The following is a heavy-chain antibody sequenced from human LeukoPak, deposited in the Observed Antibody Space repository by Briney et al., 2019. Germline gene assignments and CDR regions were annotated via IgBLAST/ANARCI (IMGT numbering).Heavy chain of an antibody. CDR3: ARGSAVTANNFDF. CDR1: GFTFSNYW. Sequence: GGSLRLFCVVSGFTFSNYWMSWVRQAPGKGLEWVANIKQDESEKYYVDSVKGRFTISRDNAKNSLYLQMNSLRAEDTAVYYCARGSAVTANNFDFWGQGTLVTVSS. D-gene: IGHD4-11*01. CDR2: IKQDESEK. J-gene: IGHJ4*02. V-gene: IGHV3-7*01.